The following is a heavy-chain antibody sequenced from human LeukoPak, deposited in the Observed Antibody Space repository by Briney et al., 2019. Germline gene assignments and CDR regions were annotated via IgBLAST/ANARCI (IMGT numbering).Heavy chain of an antibody. D-gene: IGHD1-26*01. CDR3: ARSAAWELTDSNWFDP. V-gene: IGHV1-18*01. J-gene: IGHJ5*02. Sequence: GASVKVSCKASGYTFTRYGISWVRQAPGQGLEWMGWISAYNGNTNYAQKLQGRVTMTTDTSTSTAYMELRSLRSDDTAVYYCARSAAWELTDSNWFDPWGQGTLVTVSS. CDR1: GYTFTRYG. CDR2: ISAYNGNT.